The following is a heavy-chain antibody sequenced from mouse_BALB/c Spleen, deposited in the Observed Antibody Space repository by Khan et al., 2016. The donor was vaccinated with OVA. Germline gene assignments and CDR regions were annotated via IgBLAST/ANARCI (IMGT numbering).Heavy chain of an antibody. D-gene: IGHD2-14*01. CDR2: IIYTGST. CDR3: ARSTDRCAFVY. CDR1: GDSITSGY. Sequence: EVKLEVSGPSLVKPSQTLSLTCSVTGDSITSGYWNWIRQFPGNKLEYMGHIIYTGSTYYNPSLKSRIAITRHTSDNQYYLQLNSVTDEDTATDYCARSTDRCAFVYWGQGTLVTVSA. V-gene: IGHV3-8*02. J-gene: IGHJ3*01.